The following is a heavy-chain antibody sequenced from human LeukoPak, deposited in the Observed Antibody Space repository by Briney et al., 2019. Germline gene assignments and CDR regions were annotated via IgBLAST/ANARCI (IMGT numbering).Heavy chain of an antibody. CDR3: AKDGIAVAVTEVDY. CDR2: ISYDGSNK. D-gene: IGHD6-19*01. Sequence: GGSLRLSCAASGFTFSSYGMHWVRQAPGKGLEWVAVISYDGSNKYYADSVKGRFTISRDNSKNTLYLQMTSLRAEDTAVYYCAKDGIAVAVTEVDYWGQGTLVTVSS. CDR1: GFTFSSYG. J-gene: IGHJ4*02. V-gene: IGHV3-30*18.